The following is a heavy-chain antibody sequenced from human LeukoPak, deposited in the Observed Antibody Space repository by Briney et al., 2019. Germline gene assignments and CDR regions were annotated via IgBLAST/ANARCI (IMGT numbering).Heavy chain of an antibody. CDR2: IYYSGST. J-gene: IGHJ3*02. Sequence: SETLSLTCTVSGGSFSSYYWSWIRQPPGKGLEWIGDIYYSGSTNYNPSLKSRVTISVDTSKNQFSLKLSSVTAADTAVYYCARAAQQYYEFWSVCGDAFDIWGQGTMVTVSS. CDR1: GGSFSSYY. V-gene: IGHV4-59*01. D-gene: IGHD3-3*01. CDR3: ARAAQQYYEFWSVCGDAFDI.